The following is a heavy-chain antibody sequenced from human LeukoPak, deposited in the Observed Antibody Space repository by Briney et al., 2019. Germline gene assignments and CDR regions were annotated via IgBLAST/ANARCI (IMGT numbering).Heavy chain of an antibody. Sequence: SETLSLTCTVSGGSIGSYYWSWIRQPPGKGLEWIGYIYYSGSTSYNPSLKSRVTISVDTSKNQFSLMLSSVTAADTAVYYCARHERDASLDHAFDIWGQGTMVTVSS. CDR3: ARHERDASLDHAFDI. D-gene: IGHD5-24*01. CDR2: IYYSGST. CDR1: GGSIGSYY. J-gene: IGHJ3*02. V-gene: IGHV4-59*08.